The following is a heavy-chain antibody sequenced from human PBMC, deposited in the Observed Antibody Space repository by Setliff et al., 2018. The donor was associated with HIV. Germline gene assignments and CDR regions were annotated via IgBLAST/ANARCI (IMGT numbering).Heavy chain of an antibody. CDR2: MHTSGNT. J-gene: IGHJ4*02. Sequence: PSETLSLTCTVSGDSIISGDYYWSWIRQPAGKGLEWIGRMHTSGNTNYNPSLKSRVTMSVDTSKNQFSLRLSSVTAADTAVYFCARGGTVSADFDSWGQGTLVTVSS. CDR1: GDSIISGDYY. D-gene: IGHD6-19*01. CDR3: ARGGTVSADFDS. V-gene: IGHV4-61*02.